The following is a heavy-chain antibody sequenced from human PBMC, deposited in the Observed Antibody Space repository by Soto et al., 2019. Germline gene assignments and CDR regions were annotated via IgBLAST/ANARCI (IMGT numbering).Heavy chain of an antibody. CDR1: GYTFITYA. CDR2: ISPRGGSA. V-gene: IGHV1-46*01. CDR3: ARGGGTLDY. Sequence: QVQLVQSGAEVKKSGASVKVSCKASGYTFITYAMYWVRQAPGQGLEWLGIISPRGGSATYAQKFQGRVTMTRDTSTGTVYMELSSLRSEDTAVYYCARGGGTLDYWGQGTLITVSS. J-gene: IGHJ4*02.